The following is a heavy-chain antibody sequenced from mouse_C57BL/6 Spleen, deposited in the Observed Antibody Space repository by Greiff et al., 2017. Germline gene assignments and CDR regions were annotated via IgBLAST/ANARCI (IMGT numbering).Heavy chain of an antibody. CDR3: ERRGGLDYAMDY. CDR2: IHPNSGST. CDR1: GYTFTSYW. J-gene: IGHJ4*01. Sequence: QVQLQQPGAELVKPGASVKLSCKASGYTFTSYWMHWVKQRPGPGLEWIGMIHPNSGSTNYNEKFKGKATLTADKSSSTAYMELRSLTSEDSAVDYCERRGGLDYAMDYRGQGTSVTVSS. D-gene: IGHD1-1*02. V-gene: IGHV1-64*01.